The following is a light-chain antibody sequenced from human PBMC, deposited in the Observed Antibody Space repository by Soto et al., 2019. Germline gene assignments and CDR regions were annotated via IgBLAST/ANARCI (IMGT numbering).Light chain of an antibody. CDR1: SSDVGSYNY. CDR2: EVS. Sequence: QSALTQPASVSGSPGQSITISCTGTSSDVGSYNYVSWYQQHPGKAPKLMIYEVSNWPSGVSNRFSGSKSGNTASLTISGLQAEDEADYYCSSYTSSSTLVFGGGTKLTFL. CDR3: SSYTSSSTLV. V-gene: IGLV2-14*01. J-gene: IGLJ2*01.